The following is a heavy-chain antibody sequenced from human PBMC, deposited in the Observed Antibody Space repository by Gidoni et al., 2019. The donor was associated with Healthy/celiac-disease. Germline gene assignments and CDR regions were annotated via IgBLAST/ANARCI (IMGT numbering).Heavy chain of an antibody. V-gene: IGHV1-46*03. Sequence: QVQLVQSGAEVKKPGASVKVSCKASGYTFTSYYMHWVRQAPGQGLEWMGIINPSSGSTSYAQKFQGRVTMTRDTSTSTVYMELSSLRSEDTAVYYCARAAPSYCGGDCYPLDYWGQGTLVTVSS. CDR2: INPSSGST. CDR1: GYTFTSYY. J-gene: IGHJ4*02. D-gene: IGHD2-21*02. CDR3: ARAAPSYCGGDCYPLDY.